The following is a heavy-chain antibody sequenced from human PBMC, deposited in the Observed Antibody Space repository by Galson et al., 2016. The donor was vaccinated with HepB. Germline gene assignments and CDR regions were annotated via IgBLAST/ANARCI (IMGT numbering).Heavy chain of an antibody. J-gene: IGHJ4*02. CDR1: GYTFTGSY. CDR2: INPNSGDT. CDR3: ATSYWDYVY. V-gene: IGHV1-2*02. Sequence: SVKVSCKASGYTFTGSYLHWVRQAPGQGPEWMGWINPNSGDTNYAQKFQGRVTMTRDTPNSTAYMELNRLRSDDTAVYYFATSYWDYVYWGQGTLVTVSS. D-gene: IGHD1-7*01.